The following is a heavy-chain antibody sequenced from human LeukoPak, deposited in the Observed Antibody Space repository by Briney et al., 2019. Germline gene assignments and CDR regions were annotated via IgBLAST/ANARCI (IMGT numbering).Heavy chain of an antibody. Sequence: PSETLSLTCTVSGGSISSYYWSWLRQPPGKGLEWIGYIYYSGSTNYNPSLKSRVTISVDTSKNQFSLKLSSVTAADTAVYYCSGVTIFGVVHDAFDIWGQGTMVTVSS. CDR2: IYYSGST. V-gene: IGHV4-59*01. J-gene: IGHJ3*02. CDR3: SGVTIFGVVHDAFDI. D-gene: IGHD3-3*01. CDR1: GGSISSYY.